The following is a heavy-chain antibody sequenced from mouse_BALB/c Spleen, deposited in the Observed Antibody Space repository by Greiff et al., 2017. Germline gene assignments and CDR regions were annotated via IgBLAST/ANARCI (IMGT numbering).Heavy chain of an antibody. D-gene: IGHD2-3*01. CDR3: ARFVGDGYPYAMDY. CDR1: GYTFTDYN. Sequence: VQLKQSGPELVKPGASVKIPCKASGYTFTDYNMDWVKQSHGKSLEWIGDINPNNGGTIYNQKFKGKATLTVDKSSSTAYMELRSLTSEDTAVYYCARFVGDGYPYAMDYWGQGTSVTVSS. V-gene: IGHV1-18*01. CDR2: INPNNGGT. J-gene: IGHJ4*01.